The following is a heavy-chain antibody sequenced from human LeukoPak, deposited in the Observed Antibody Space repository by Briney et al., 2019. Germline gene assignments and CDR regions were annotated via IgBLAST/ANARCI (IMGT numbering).Heavy chain of an antibody. Sequence: GESLKISCKGSGYSFTSYWIGWVRQMPGKGLEWMGIIYPGDSDIRYSPSFQGQVTISADNSISTAYLQWTSLKASDTAIYYCARQRRSSGWPNDYWGQGTLVTVSS. D-gene: IGHD6-19*01. V-gene: IGHV5-51*01. CDR2: IYPGDSDI. CDR3: ARQRRSSGWPNDY. CDR1: GYSFTSYW. J-gene: IGHJ4*02.